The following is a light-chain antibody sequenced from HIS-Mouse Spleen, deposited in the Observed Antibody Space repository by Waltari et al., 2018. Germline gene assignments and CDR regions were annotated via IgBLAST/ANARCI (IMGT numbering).Light chain of an antibody. V-gene: IGLV3-10*01. J-gene: IGLJ2*01. CDR1: SLPKKY. CDR2: EDS. Sequence: SYELTQPPSVSVSPAQTARITCSGDSLPKKYXXXYQQKSGQAPVLVIYEDSKRPSGIPEXFSGSSXXTXATLTISGAQVEDEADYYCYSTDSSGNHRVFGGGTKLTVL. CDR3: YSTDSSGNHRV.